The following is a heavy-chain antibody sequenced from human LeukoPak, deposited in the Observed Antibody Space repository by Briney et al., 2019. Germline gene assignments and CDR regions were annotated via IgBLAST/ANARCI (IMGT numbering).Heavy chain of an antibody. D-gene: IGHD3-10*01. Sequence: SETLSLTCTVSVDSISRYYWSWIPQPPEKGLEWGGYIYYSGSTNYNPSLKSRVTISVDTSKNQFSLKLSSVTAADTAVCYCARNAMVRGVETAFDYWGQGTLVTVSS. J-gene: IGHJ4*02. CDR1: VDSISRYY. V-gene: IGHV4-59*01. CDR3: ARNAMVRGVETAFDY. CDR2: IYYSGST.